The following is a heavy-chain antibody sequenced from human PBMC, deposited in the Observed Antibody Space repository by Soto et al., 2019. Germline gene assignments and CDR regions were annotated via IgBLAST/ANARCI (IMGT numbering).Heavy chain of an antibody. Sequence: SGPTLVNPTQTLTLTCTFSGVSFSTSGGGVGWIRQPPGKALEWLALIYWDDDERYSPSLKSRLTITRDTSKNQVVLKMTNMDPVDTATYYCARMNVDSYQFYYAMDVWGQGTTVTVSS. CDR1: GVSFSTSGGG. CDR3: ARMNVDSYQFYYAMDV. J-gene: IGHJ6*02. CDR2: IYWDDDE. D-gene: IGHD4-17*01. V-gene: IGHV2-5*02.